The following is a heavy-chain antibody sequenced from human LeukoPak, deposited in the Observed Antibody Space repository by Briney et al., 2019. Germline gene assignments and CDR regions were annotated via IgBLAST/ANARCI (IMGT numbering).Heavy chain of an antibody. J-gene: IGHJ4*02. CDR2: INPNSGGT. D-gene: IGHD6-13*01. V-gene: IGHV1-2*02. CDR1: GYTFTGYY. Sequence: GASVKVSCKASGYTFTGYYMHWVRQAPGQGLEWMGWINPNSGGTNYAQKFQGRVTMTRDTSISTAYMELSRLRSDDTAVYYCARVKRVSGLYYFDYWGQGTLVTVSS. CDR3: ARVKRVSGLYYFDY.